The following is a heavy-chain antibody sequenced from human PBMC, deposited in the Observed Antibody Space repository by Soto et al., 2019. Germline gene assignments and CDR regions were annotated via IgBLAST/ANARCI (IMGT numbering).Heavy chain of an antibody. V-gene: IGHV4-59*08. D-gene: IGHD3-22*01. Sequence: SETLSLTCDVYGGSFSGYIWTWIRQTPGKGLQRIRFIYDRGNTNYNPSLKSRVTISVDTSKNQFSLKLSSVTAADTAVYYCARSYYDTSGYPNWFDPWGQGTLVTSPQ. J-gene: IGHJ5*02. CDR2: IYDRGNT. CDR3: ARSYYDTSGYPNWFDP. CDR1: GGSFSGYI.